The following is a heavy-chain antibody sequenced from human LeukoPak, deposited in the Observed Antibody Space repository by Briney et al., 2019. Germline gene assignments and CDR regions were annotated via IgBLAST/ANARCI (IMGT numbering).Heavy chain of an antibody. J-gene: IGHJ4*02. V-gene: IGHV3-11*01. CDR3: ARVVHYGSGPAVG. CDR2: ISSSGDTI. D-gene: IGHD3-10*01. CDR1: GFPFSDYY. Sequence: GGSLRLSCAASGFPFSDYYMSWIRQAPRKGLEWVSYISSSGDTIYYADSVKGRFTISRDNAKNSVHLQMNSLRAEDTAVYYCARVVHYGSGPAVGWGQGTLVTVSS.